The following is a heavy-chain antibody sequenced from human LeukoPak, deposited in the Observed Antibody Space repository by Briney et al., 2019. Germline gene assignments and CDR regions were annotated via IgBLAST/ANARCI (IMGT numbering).Heavy chain of an antibody. D-gene: IGHD3-3*01. V-gene: IGHV3-30*18. J-gene: IGHJ4*02. CDR2: ISYDGSNK. CDR1: GFTFSSYG. Sequence: PGGSLRLSCAASGFTFSSYGMHWVRQAPSKGLEWVAVISYDGSNKYYADSVKGRFTISRDNSKNTLYLQMNSLRAEDTAVYYCAKGSDLGFLEWLLEADYWGQGTLVTVSS. CDR3: AKGSDLGFLEWLLEADY.